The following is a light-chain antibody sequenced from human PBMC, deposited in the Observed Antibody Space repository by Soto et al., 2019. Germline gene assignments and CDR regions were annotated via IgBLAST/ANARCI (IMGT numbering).Light chain of an antibody. J-gene: IGKJ2*01. Sequence: EIAMTQSPATLSVSPGERATLSCRASQSVSSNLAWYQQKPGQAPRLVIYGASTRATGIPARFSGSGSGTEFTLTISSLQSEDFAVYYCQQYNTWPPYTFGQGTKLEIK. V-gene: IGKV3-15*01. CDR1: QSVSSN. CDR2: GAS. CDR3: QQYNTWPPYT.